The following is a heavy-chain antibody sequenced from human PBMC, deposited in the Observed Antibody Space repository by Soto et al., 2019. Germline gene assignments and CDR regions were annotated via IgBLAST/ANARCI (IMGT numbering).Heavy chain of an antibody. V-gene: IGHV4-4*02. CDR3: ARDTNPYSSSWRPFDY. CDR2: IYHSGST. Sequence: QVQLQESGPGLVKPSGTLSLTCAVSGGSISSSNWWSWVRQPPGKGLEWIGEIYHSGSTNYNPSLKSRVTISXXKXKXXFSLKLSSVTAADTAVYYCARDTNPYSSSWRPFDYWGQGTLVTVSS. D-gene: IGHD6-13*01. J-gene: IGHJ4*02. CDR1: GGSISSSNW.